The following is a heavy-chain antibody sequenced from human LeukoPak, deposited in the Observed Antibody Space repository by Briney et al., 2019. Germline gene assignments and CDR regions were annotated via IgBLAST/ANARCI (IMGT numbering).Heavy chain of an antibody. J-gene: IGHJ4*02. CDR1: GFTFSTYE. V-gene: IGHV3-23*01. CDR3: AKDCSGGSCYSDY. CDR2: ISASGGST. D-gene: IGHD2-15*01. Sequence: GGSLRLSCAASGFTFSTYEMNWVRQAPGKGLEWVSGISASGGSTYYADSVKGRFTISRDNSKNTLYLQMNSLRAEDTAVYYCAKDCSGGSCYSDYWGQGTLVTVSS.